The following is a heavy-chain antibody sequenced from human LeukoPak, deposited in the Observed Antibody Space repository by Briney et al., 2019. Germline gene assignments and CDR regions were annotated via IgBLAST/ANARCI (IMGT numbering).Heavy chain of an antibody. CDR2: IYYSGST. Sequence: PSETLSLTCSVSGGSISTYYWSWIRQPPGKGLDWIGYIYYSGSTNYNPSLKSRVTISLDTSKNQFSLKLNSVTAADTAVYYCARALDIWGQGTMVTVSS. CDR1: GGSISTYY. V-gene: IGHV4-59*01. J-gene: IGHJ3*02. CDR3: ARALDI.